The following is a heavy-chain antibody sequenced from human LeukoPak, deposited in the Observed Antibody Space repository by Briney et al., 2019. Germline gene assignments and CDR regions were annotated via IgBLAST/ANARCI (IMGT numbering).Heavy chain of an antibody. CDR3: ARVEVAVAGFYYGMDV. CDR1: GYTFTGYY. V-gene: IGHV1-2*02. D-gene: IGHD6-19*01. Sequence: ASVKVSCKASGYTFTGYYMHWVRQAPGQGLEWTGWINPNSGGTNYAQKFQGRVTMTRDTSISTAYMELSRLRSDDTAVYYCARVEVAVAGFYYGMDVWGQGTTVTVSS. CDR2: INPNSGGT. J-gene: IGHJ6*02.